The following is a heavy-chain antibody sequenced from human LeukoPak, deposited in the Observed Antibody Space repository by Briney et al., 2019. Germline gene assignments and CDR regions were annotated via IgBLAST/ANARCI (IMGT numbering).Heavy chain of an antibody. CDR2: INHSGST. V-gene: IGHV4-34*01. D-gene: IGHD3-22*01. Sequence: SETLSLTCAAYGGSFSGYYWSWIRQPPGKGLEWIGEINHSGSTNYNPSLMSRVTISVDTSKNQFSLKLSSVTAADTAVYYCARGQLPHDSSGYVVYFDYWGQGTLVTVSS. CDR1: GGSFSGYY. J-gene: IGHJ4*02. CDR3: ARGQLPHDSSGYVVYFDY.